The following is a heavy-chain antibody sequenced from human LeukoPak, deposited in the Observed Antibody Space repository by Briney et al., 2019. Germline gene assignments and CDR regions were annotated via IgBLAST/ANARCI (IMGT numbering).Heavy chain of an antibody. CDR1: GFIFCRYW. J-gene: IGHJ1*01. CDR3: ARDLFFSDAGYSSGWRAEYFHQ. V-gene: IGHV3-74*01. CDR2: INGAGSST. Sequence: GSLRLSRAASGFIFCRYWMNLVRQAPRKGLVWVSRINGAGSSTSYADSVKGRFTVSRDNAKNTLNLQMNSLRAEDTAVYYCARDLFFSDAGYSSGWRAEYFHQGGQGTLVTVSS. D-gene: IGHD6-19*01.